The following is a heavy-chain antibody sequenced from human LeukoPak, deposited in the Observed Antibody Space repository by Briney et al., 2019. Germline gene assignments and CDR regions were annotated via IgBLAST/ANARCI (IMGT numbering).Heavy chain of an antibody. CDR3: ARIVDYYDSSGYKG. D-gene: IGHD3-22*01. Sequence: ASVKVSCKASGYTFTSYGISWVRQAPGQGLEWMGWISAYNGNTNYAQKLQGRVTMTTDTSTSTAYMELRSLRSDDTAVYYCARIVDYYDSSGYKGWGQGTLVTVSS. CDR2: ISAYNGNT. CDR1: GYTFTSYG. V-gene: IGHV1-18*01. J-gene: IGHJ4*02.